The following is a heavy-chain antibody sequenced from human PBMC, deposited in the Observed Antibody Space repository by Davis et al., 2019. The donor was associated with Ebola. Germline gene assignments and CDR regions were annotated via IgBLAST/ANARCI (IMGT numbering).Heavy chain of an antibody. CDR3: ARMIRGIATDGRFDP. CDR2: ISSSSSTT. J-gene: IGHJ5*02. Sequence: GESLKISCAASGFTFSSYSMNWVRQAPGKGLEWVSYISSSSSTTYYADSVKGRFTISRDNSKNTLYLQMNSLRADDTAVYYCARMIRGIATDGRFDPWGQGTLVTVSS. CDR1: GFTFSSYS. D-gene: IGHD6-13*01. V-gene: IGHV3-48*01.